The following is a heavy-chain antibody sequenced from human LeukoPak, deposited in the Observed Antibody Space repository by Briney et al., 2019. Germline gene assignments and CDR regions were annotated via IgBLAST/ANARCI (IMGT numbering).Heavy chain of an antibody. Sequence: PGGSLRLSCAASGFTFDDYTMHWVRQAPGKGLEWVSLISWDGGSTYYADSVKGRFTISRDNSKNSLYLQMNSLRTEDTALYYCAKDAGILTSYYWDGYFDYWGQGTLVTVSS. D-gene: IGHD3-9*01. V-gene: IGHV3-43*01. CDR3: AKDAGILTSYYWDGYFDY. CDR1: GFTFDDYT. CDR2: ISWDGGST. J-gene: IGHJ4*02.